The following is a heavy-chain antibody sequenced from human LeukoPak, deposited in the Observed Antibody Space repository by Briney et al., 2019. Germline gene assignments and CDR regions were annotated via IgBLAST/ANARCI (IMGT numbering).Heavy chain of an antibody. CDR2: IIPIFGTA. Sequence: ASVQVSCKASGGTFSSYAISWVRQAPGQGLEWVGGIIPIFGTANYAQKFQGRVTITADKSTSTAYMELSSLRSEDTAVYYCARGSPVQLERLVYWGQGTLVTVSS. V-gene: IGHV1-69*06. J-gene: IGHJ4*02. CDR1: GGTFSSYA. CDR3: ARGSPVQLERLVY. D-gene: IGHD1-1*01.